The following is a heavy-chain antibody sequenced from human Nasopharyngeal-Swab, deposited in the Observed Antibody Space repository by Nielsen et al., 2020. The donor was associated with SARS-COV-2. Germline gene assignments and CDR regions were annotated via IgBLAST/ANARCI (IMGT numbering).Heavy chain of an antibody. J-gene: IGHJ4*02. D-gene: IGHD2-2*01. V-gene: IGHV7-4-1*02. CDR2: INTNTGNP. Sequence: WVRQAPGQGLEWMGWINTNTGNPTYAQGFTGWFVFSLDTSVSTAYLQISSLKAEDTAVYYCAREGHYCSSTSCAYFDYWGQGTLVTVSS. CDR3: AREGHYCSSTSCAYFDY.